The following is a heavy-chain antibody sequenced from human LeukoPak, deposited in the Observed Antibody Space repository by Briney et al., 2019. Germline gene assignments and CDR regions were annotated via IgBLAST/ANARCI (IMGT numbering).Heavy chain of an antibody. Sequence: PSETLSLTCTGSGGSMSRYYWSWIRQPPGTGLEWIGYIYYSGSTHYNPSLKSRVTISVDTSKNQFSLRLSSVTAADTAVYFCARAPYLGDSRLGCYYGMDVWGQGTTVTVSS. CDR1: GGSMSRYY. J-gene: IGHJ6*02. V-gene: IGHV4-59*01. D-gene: IGHD1-26*01. CDR3: ARAPYLGDSRLGCYYGMDV. CDR2: IYYSGST.